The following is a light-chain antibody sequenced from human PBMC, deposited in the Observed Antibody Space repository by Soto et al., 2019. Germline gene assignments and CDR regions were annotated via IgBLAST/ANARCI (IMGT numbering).Light chain of an antibody. Sequence: QSVLTQPPSASGSPGQSVTISCTGTSSDVGAYDYVSWYQQHPGKAPKLMIYEINKRPSGVPDRFSGSTSGNTASLTVSGLQADDEADYYCSSSADSNIFPYVFGAGTKLTVL. CDR1: SSDVGAYDY. CDR2: EIN. V-gene: IGLV2-8*01. CDR3: SSSADSNIFPYV. J-gene: IGLJ1*01.